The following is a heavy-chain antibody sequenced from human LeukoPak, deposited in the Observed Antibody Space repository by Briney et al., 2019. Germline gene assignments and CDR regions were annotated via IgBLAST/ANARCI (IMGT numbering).Heavy chain of an antibody. CDR1: AGSISSAGYY. V-gene: IGHV4-61*02. Sequence: SETLSPTCTVSAGSISSAGYYWSWIRQPAGKGLEWIGRIYATGSANYNPSLKSRVTISIDTSKNQFSLKLTSVTAADTALYYCARVFRRGVYNYDGFDIWGQGTMVTVSS. CDR3: ARVFRRGVYNYDGFDI. CDR2: IYATGSA. D-gene: IGHD5-24*01. J-gene: IGHJ3*02.